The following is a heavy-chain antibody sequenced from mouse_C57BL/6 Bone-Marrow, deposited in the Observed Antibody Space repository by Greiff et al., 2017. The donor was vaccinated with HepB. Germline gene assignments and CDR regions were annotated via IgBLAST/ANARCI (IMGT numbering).Heavy chain of an antibody. V-gene: IGHV1-64*01. J-gene: IGHJ2*01. D-gene: IGHD1-1*01. CDR2: IHPNSGST. CDR3: AKEASYYYYGSSYLDY. CDR1: GYTFTSYW. Sequence: VQLQQPGAELVKPGASVKLSCKASGYTFTSYWMHWVKQRPGQGLEWIGMIHPNSGSTNYNEKFKSKATLTVDKSSSTAYMQLSSLTSEDSAVYYCAKEASYYYYGSSYLDYWGQGTTLTVSS.